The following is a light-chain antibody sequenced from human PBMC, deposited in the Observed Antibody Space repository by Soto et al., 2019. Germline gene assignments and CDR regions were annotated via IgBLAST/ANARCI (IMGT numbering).Light chain of an antibody. J-gene: IGKJ2*01. CDR3: QHYGNSRFT. Sequence: PGDRATLSCRARQSVSSSSVAWYQQKPGQAPRLLIFGTSARATGIPDRFRGSGSGTEFTLTITRLEPEDFAVDYCQHYGNSRFTFGRGTKLEIK. CDR2: GTS. V-gene: IGKV3-20*01. CDR1: QSVSSSS.